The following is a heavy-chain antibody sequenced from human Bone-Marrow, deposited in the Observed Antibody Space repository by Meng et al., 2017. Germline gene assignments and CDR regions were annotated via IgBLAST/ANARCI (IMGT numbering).Heavy chain of an antibody. V-gene: IGHV4-59*01. CDR1: GGSMSDYY. D-gene: IGHD2-21*02. CDR2: IFYTGST. J-gene: IGHJ4*02. CDR3: ARLGGGHSAWGFDY. Sequence: QVQLQESGPGLVTPPESLSLTCTVSGGSMSDYYWSWIRQPPGKGLEWIGYIFYTGSTNYNPSLKSRVTISVDTSKNQFSLRLSFVTAADTAVYYCARLGGGHSAWGFDYWGQGTLVTVSS.